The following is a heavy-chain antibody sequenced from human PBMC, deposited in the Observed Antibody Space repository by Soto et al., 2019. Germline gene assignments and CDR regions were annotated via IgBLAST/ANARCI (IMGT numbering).Heavy chain of an antibody. Sequence: SETLSLTCSVSGGSINYNSYYWGWIRQPPGKGLEWVGGIFYTGTTYYSPSLKDRVTISVDTSKNSFSLNLTSVTAADTAVYFCERLVVVAPVANAWGQGTLVTVSS. CDR1: GGSINYNSYY. J-gene: IGHJ5*02. CDR3: ERLVVVAPVANA. V-gene: IGHV4-39*02. D-gene: IGHD2-2*01. CDR2: IFYTGTT.